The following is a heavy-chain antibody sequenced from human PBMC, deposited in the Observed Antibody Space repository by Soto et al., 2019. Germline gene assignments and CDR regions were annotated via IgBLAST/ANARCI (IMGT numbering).Heavy chain of an antibody. CDR3: ARHLGEGYFDY. CDR2: IFYSGST. V-gene: IGHV4-39*01. Sequence: QLQLQESGPGLVKPSETLSLTCTVSGDSISSSTYFWGWVRQPPGKGLEWIGSIFYSGSTFYNPSLKSRVTISVDTSKNHFSLKLNSVTAADTAVFYCARHLGEGYFDYWGQGTLVTVSS. J-gene: IGHJ4*02. CDR1: GDSISSSTYF.